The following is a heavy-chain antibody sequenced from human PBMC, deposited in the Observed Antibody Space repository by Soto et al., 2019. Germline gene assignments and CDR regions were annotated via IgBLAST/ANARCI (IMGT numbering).Heavy chain of an antibody. D-gene: IGHD3-22*01. J-gene: IGHJ5*02. CDR3: ARDYDSSGLPGP. CDR1: GGTFSSYA. V-gene: IGHV1-69*13. Sequence: WASVKVSCKASGGTFSSYAISWVRQAPGQGLEWMGGIIPIFGTANYAQKFQGRVTITADESTSTAYMELSILRSEDTAVYYCARDYDSSGLPGPWGQGTLGTVSS. CDR2: IIPIFGTA.